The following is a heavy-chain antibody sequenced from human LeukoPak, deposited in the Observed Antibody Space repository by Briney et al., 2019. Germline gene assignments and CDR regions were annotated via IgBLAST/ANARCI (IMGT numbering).Heavy chain of an antibody. CDR3: AKDPFYCSGGSCYPEYYFDH. V-gene: IGHV3-23*01. CDR2: ISGSGGST. J-gene: IGHJ4*02. D-gene: IGHD2-15*01. Sequence: GGSLRLSCAASGFTFSSYAMSWVRQAPGKGLEWVSAISGSGGSTYYADSVKGRFTISRDNSKNTLYLQMNSLRAEDTAVYYCAKDPFYCSGGSCYPEYYFDHWGQGTLVTVSS. CDR1: GFTFSSYA.